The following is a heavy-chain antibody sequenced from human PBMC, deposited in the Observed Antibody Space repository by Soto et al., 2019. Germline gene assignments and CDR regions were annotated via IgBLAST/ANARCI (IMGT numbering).Heavy chain of an antibody. CDR3: ASSHAGAHITAAVH. CDR2: IYHSGST. J-gene: IGHJ4*02. CDR1: GGSISSGGYS. D-gene: IGHD6-13*01. V-gene: IGHV4-30-2*01. Sequence: QLQLQESGSGLVKPSQTLSLTCTVSGGSISSGGYSWSWIRQPPGKGLEWIGYIYHSGSTYYNPSLKSRGTISVDRSKNQFSLKRSSVTAADTAVYYCASSHAGAHITAAVHWGQGTLVTVSS.